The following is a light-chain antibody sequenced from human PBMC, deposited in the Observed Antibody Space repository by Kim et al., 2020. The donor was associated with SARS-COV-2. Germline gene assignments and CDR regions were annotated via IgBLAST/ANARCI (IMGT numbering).Light chain of an antibody. V-gene: IGLV1-51*01. CDR1: KSNIGSDY. Sequence: GQNVTTSCSGSKSNIGSDYVSWYQQVPGTAPQLLIFDNNKRPPGIPDRFSGSKSGTSATLGITGLHTGDEADYYCGTWDSSLSAAVFGGGTQLTVL. J-gene: IGLJ3*02. CDR3: GTWDSSLSAAV. CDR2: DNN.